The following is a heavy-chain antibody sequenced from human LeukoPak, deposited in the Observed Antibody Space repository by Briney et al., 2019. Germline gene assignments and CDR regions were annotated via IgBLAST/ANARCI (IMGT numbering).Heavy chain of an antibody. Sequence: PSETLSLTCTVSGGSISSYYWSWIRQPPGKGLEWIGYIYYSGSTSYNPSLKSRVTISVNTSKNQFSLKLNSVTPADTALYYCARGHRLWFGELEGWFDPWGQGTLVTVSS. J-gene: IGHJ5*02. CDR3: ARGHRLWFGELEGWFDP. CDR1: GGSISSYY. D-gene: IGHD3-10*01. V-gene: IGHV4-59*12. CDR2: IYYSGST.